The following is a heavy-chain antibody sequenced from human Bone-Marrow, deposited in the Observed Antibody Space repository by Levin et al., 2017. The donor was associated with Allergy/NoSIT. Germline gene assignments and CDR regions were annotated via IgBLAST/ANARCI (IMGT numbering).Heavy chain of an antibody. V-gene: IGHV4-59*01. J-gene: IGHJ6*03. Sequence: PSETLSLTCTVSGGSISTYYWSWIRQPPEKRLEWIGYIYYSGSTKYNPSLKSRVTLLVDTSKNLFSLKLSSVTAADSAVYFCARAIPSGGNSYYYYYMDVWGKGTTVTVSS. CDR2: IYYSGST. CDR1: GGSISTYY. D-gene: IGHD4-23*01. CDR3: ARAIPSGGNSYYYYYMDV.